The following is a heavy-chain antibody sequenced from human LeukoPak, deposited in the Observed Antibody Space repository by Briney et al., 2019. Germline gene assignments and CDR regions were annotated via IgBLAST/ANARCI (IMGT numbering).Heavy chain of an antibody. D-gene: IGHD3-16*01. V-gene: IGHV3-23*01. CDR2: ISGGGAST. CDR3: AKSQFGGVFDGFDI. CDR1: GFTFSSYA. Sequence: GGSLRLSCAASGFTFSSYAMSWVRQAPGKGLEWVSAISGGGASTYYADSVKGRFTISRDNSKSTLYVQMNSLRAEDTAVYYCAKSQFGGVFDGFDIWGQGTMVTVSS. J-gene: IGHJ3*02.